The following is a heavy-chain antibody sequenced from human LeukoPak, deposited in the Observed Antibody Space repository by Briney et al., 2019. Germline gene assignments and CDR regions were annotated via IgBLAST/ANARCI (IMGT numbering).Heavy chain of an antibody. J-gene: IGHJ5*02. D-gene: IGHD2-15*01. CDR2: IKQDGSEK. V-gene: IGHV3-7*01. Sequence: GGSLRLSCAASGFTFSSYWMSWVRQAPGKGLEWVANIKQDGSEKYYVDSVKGRFTISRDNAKNSLYLQMNSLRAEDTAVYYCAREDCSGGSCYYDANWFDPWGQGTLVTVSS. CDR3: AREDCSGGSCYYDANWFDP. CDR1: GFTFSSYW.